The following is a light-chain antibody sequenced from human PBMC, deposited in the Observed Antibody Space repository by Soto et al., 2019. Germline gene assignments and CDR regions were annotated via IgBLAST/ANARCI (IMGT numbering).Light chain of an antibody. Sequence: DIQMTQSPSSLSASVGDRVTITCRASQGISSYLNWYQQKPGKAPKLLIYATSSLQSGVPSRFSDSGSGTDFTLTISSLPPEDFATYYCQQTYSTVTFGQGTRLEIK. CDR1: QGISSY. V-gene: IGKV1-39*01. CDR2: ATS. CDR3: QQTYSTVT. J-gene: IGKJ5*01.